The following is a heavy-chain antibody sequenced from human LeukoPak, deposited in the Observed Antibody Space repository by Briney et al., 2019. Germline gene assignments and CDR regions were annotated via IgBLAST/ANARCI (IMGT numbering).Heavy chain of an antibody. CDR2: ISAYNGNT. Sequence: ASVKVSCKASGYTFTSYGISWVRQAPGQGLEWMGWISAYNGNTNYAQKLQGRVTMTTDTSTSTAYMELRSLRSDDTAVYYCAGDRYGSGSYPTPYYYYGMDVWGQGTTVTVSS. CDR1: GYTFTSYG. CDR3: AGDRYGSGSYPTPYYYYGMDV. J-gene: IGHJ6*02. V-gene: IGHV1-18*01. D-gene: IGHD3-10*01.